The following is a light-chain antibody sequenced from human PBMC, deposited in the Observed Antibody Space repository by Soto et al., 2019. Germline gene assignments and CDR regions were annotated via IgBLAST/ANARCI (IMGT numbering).Light chain of an antibody. CDR3: AAWDDNLPGYV. J-gene: IGLJ1*01. Sequence: QSVLIQPPSASGTPGQWVTISCSGSSSNIGGHTVNWYQQLPGTAPKLLICRDNRRPSGVPDRFSGSKSGTSASLAISGLQSEDEADYYCAAWDDNLPGYVFGTGTKVTVL. CDR2: RDN. CDR1: SSNIGGHT. V-gene: IGLV1-44*01.